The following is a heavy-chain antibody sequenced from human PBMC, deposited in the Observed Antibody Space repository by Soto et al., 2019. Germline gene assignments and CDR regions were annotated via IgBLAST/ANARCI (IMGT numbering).Heavy chain of an antibody. CDR1: GFTFSSYA. D-gene: IGHD3-22*01. CDR3: AKEGIAMIVVSLSGVIDY. CDR2: ISGSGGST. J-gene: IGHJ4*02. V-gene: IGHV3-23*01. Sequence: EVQLLESGGGLVQPGGSLRLSCAASGFTFSSYAMSWVRQAPGKGLEWVSAISGSGGSTYYADSVKGRFTVSRDNSKTAHYLQRNSLRAEVPAVYYCAKEGIAMIVVSLSGVIDYWGQGTLVTVSS.